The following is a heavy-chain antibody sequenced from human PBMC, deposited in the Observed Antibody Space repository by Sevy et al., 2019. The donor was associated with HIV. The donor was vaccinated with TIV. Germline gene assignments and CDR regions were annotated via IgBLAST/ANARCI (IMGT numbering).Heavy chain of an antibody. D-gene: IGHD6-13*01. CDR3: ARQIAAAGTFYFDY. V-gene: IGHV4-31*03. CDR2: IYYSGST. Sequence: SETLSLTCTVSGVSINTDHYYWSWIRQHPGKGLEWIGYIYYSGSTYYNPSLKSRLTISIDTSKNQFPLKLTSVTAADTAVYYCARQIAAAGTFYFDYWGQRNLVTVSS. J-gene: IGHJ4*02. CDR1: GVSINTDHYY.